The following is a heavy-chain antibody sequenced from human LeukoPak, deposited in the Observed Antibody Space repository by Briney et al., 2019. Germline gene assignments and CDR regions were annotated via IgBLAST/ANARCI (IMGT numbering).Heavy chain of an antibody. CDR2: ISSSGSGDNT. Sequence: GGSLRLSCAASGVTLSTYAMSWARQAPGKGLEWVSGISSSGSGDNTYYADSVKGRFTISRDNSKNTLYLQMNSLRAEDTAVYYCARAPDTAMIDYWGQGTLVTVSS. CDR3: ARAPDTAMIDY. D-gene: IGHD5-18*01. CDR1: GVTLSTYA. J-gene: IGHJ4*02. V-gene: IGHV3-23*01.